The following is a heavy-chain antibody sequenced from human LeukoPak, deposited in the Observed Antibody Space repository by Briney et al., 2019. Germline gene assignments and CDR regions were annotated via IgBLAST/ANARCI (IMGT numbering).Heavy chain of an antibody. V-gene: IGHV3-33*01. CDR3: ARDNSLGERGVIIGY. CDR1: GFTFNSYG. Sequence: RPGGSLRLSCAASGFTFNSYGMHWVRQAPGKGLEWVAALWSYGSSKYYADSVKGRFTISRDNSKNTLFLQMNSLRAEDTAVYYCARDNSLGERGVIIGYWGQGTLVTVSS. J-gene: IGHJ4*02. CDR2: LWSYGSSK. D-gene: IGHD3-10*01.